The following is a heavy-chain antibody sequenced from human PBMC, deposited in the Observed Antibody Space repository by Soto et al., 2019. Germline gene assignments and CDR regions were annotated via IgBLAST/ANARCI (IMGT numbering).Heavy chain of an antibody. CDR1: GGSISSGGYS. V-gene: IGHV4-30-2*01. D-gene: IGHD6-6*01. Sequence: SSETLSLTCAVSGGSISSGGYSWSWIRQPPGKGLEWIGYIYHSGSTYYNPSLKSRATISVDRSKNQFSLKLSSVTAADTAVYYCAGGIAARPLGYWGQGTLVTVSS. J-gene: IGHJ4*02. CDR2: IYHSGST. CDR3: AGGIAARPLGY.